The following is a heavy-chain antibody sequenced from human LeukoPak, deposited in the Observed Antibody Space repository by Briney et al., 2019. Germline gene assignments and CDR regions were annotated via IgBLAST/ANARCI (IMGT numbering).Heavy chain of an antibody. Sequence: ASVKVSCKASGYTFTDYYIHWVRQAPGQGLEWMGWFNPNSGATNYAQKFQGRVTMTRGTSITTAYMELSSLRSDDTAVYYCARGDSSSWYCFDYWGQGTLVTVSS. CDR1: GYTFTDYY. CDR3: ARGDSSSWYCFDY. V-gene: IGHV1-2*02. CDR2: FNPNSGAT. J-gene: IGHJ4*02. D-gene: IGHD6-13*01.